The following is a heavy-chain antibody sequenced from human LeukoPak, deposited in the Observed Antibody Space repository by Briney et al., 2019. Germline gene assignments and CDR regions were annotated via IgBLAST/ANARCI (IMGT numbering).Heavy chain of an antibody. V-gene: IGHV1-2*02. CDR2: INPNSGGT. CDR3: ARDPNSLIVVVPAATGFDP. J-gene: IGHJ5*02. D-gene: IGHD2-2*01. Sequence: GASVKVSCKASGYTFNGHYIHWVRQAPGQGLEWMGWINPNSGGTNYAQKFQGRVTMTRDTSISTAYMELSGLRSDDTAVYYCARDPNSLIVVVPAATGFDPWGQGTLVTVSS. CDR1: GYTFNGHY.